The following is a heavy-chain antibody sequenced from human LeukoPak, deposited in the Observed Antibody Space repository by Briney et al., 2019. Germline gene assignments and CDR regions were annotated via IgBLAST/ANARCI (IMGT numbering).Heavy chain of an antibody. CDR2: VNHRGST. Sequence: SETLSLTCAVYGGSFSGYYWSWIRQPPGKGLEWIGEVNHRGSTNYNPSLKSRVTISVDTSKNQFSLKLSSVTAADTAVYYCARGRSPIFGVVITPFDPWGQGTLVTVSS. CDR1: GGSFSGYY. V-gene: IGHV4-34*01. J-gene: IGHJ5*02. CDR3: ARGRSPIFGVVITPFDP. D-gene: IGHD3-3*01.